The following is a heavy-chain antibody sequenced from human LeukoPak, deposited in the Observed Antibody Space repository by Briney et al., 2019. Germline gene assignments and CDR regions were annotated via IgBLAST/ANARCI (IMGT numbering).Heavy chain of an antibody. D-gene: IGHD5-18*01. CDR3: LWRGLRP. J-gene: IGHJ5*02. CDR1: GGSFSGYY. V-gene: IGHV4-34*01. Sequence: PSETLSLTCAVYGGSFSGYYWSWIRQPPGKGLECNGQTNHGESTSDNPSLKSRVTISGDTSKNPFSLKLNSVTAADTAVWMQLWRGLRPWDQGTLVTVSS. CDR2: TNHGEST.